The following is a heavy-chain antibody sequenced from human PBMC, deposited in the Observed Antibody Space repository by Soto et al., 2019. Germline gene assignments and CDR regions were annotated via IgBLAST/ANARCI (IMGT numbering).Heavy chain of an antibody. CDR1: GCSFIIYY. V-gene: IGHV4-59*01. CDR3: ARDTAAGTNYYYYMDV. J-gene: IGHJ6*03. CDR2: IYYSGST. D-gene: IGHD6-13*01. Sequence: SATLSLTSTFSGCSFIIYYWSWICQPPGKGLEWIGYIYYSGSTNYNPSLKSRVTISVDTSKNQFSLKLSSVTAADTAVYYCARDTAAGTNYYYYMDVWGKGTTVT.